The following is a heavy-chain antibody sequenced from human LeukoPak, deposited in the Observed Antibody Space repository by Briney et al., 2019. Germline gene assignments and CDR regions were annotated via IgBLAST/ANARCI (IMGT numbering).Heavy chain of an antibody. CDR2: FNRTSSAI. V-gene: IGHV3-48*04. J-gene: IGHJ4*02. CDR3: ARVIGSHGASAY. CDR1: LVKFSSFS. D-gene: IGHD3-16*01. Sequence: GGCLSLSRTASLVKFSSFSMNWARQAAGTGGEWLSYFNRTSSAIYYADSVKGRFTISRDNAKISLYLQMGSLRAEDTAIYYCARVIGSHGASAYWGEGTLVTVSS.